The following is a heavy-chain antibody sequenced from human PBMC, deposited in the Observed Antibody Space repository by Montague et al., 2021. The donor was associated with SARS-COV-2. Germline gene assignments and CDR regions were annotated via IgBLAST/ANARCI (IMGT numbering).Heavy chain of an antibody. CDR1: GFTFSSYA. D-gene: IGHD3-22*01. CDR2: ISDSGGST. V-gene: IGHV3-23*01. CDR3: AKGGERITMIVGVITLADFDS. J-gene: IGHJ4*02. Sequence: SLRLSCAASGFTFSSYAMSWVRQAPGKGLEWVSGISDSGGSTYYADSVKGRFTISRDNSKNTLYLQMNSLRAEDTAVYYCAKGGERITMIVGVITLADFDSWGQGTLVTVSS.